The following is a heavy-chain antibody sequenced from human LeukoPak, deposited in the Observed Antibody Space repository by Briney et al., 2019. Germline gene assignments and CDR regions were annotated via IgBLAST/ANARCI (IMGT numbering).Heavy chain of an antibody. CDR1: GFTFSSYS. Sequence: GGSLRLSCAASGFTFSSYSMNWVRQAPGKGLEWVSYISSSSTIYYADSVKGRFTISRDNAKNSLYLQMNSLRDEDTAVYYCARPTDPGLIFQHWGQGTLVTVSS. J-gene: IGHJ1*01. CDR3: ARPTDPGLIFQH. CDR2: ISSSSTI. V-gene: IGHV3-48*02. D-gene: IGHD2-15*01.